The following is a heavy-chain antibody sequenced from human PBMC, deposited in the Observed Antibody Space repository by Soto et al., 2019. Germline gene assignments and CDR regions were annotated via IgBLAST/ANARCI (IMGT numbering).Heavy chain of an antibody. D-gene: IGHD3-9*01. Sequence: GSSVKVSCKASGYTFTSYGISWVRQAPGQGLEWMGWISAYNGNTNYAQKLQGRVTMTTDTSTSTAYMELRSLRSDDTAVYYCAREKVSYYDILTGPPFDYWGQATLVTVSS. CDR3: AREKVSYYDILTGPPFDY. CDR1: GYTFTSYG. V-gene: IGHV1-18*04. CDR2: ISAYNGNT. J-gene: IGHJ4*02.